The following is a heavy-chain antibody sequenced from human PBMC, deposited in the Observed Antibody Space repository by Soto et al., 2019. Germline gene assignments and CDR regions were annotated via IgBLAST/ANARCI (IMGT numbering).Heavy chain of an antibody. D-gene: IGHD2-15*01. J-gene: IGHJ4*02. CDR2: VRKKTNSYST. CDR1: GFTFSDHY. CDR3: TRGNCAGDSCYSGYS. V-gene: IGHV3-72*01. Sequence: GGSLRLSCAASGFTFSDHYMDWARQAPGKGLEWVARVRKKTNSYSTEYAASVKDRFIISRDDSKKSLYLQMNSLKTEVTAFYYCTRGNCAGDSCYSGYSWGQGTLVTVSS.